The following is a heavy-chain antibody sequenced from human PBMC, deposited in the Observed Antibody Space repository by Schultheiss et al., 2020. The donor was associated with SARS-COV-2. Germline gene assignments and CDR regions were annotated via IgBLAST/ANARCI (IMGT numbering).Heavy chain of an antibody. CDR2: INHSGST. CDR3: AREARGKQQLGNWFDP. J-gene: IGHJ5*02. CDR1: GGSFSDHY. D-gene: IGHD6-13*01. Sequence: SETLSLTCAVYGGSFSDHYWTWIRQPPGEGLEWIGEINHSGSTNYNPSLKSRVTISVDTSKNQFSLKLSSVTAADTAVYYCAREARGKQQLGNWFDPWGQGTLVTVSS. V-gene: IGHV4-34*01.